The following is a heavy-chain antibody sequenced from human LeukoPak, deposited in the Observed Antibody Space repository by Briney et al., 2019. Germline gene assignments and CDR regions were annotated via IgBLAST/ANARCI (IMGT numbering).Heavy chain of an antibody. CDR3: AREGDSTGYRYFDY. Sequence: SGGSLRLSCAASGFTFSSYAMSWVRQAPGKGLEWVSYISYSGTTIDYTDSVKGRFTISRDNAKNSLFLQMNSLRAEDTAVYYCAREGDSTGYRYFDYWGQGTLVTVSS. CDR2: ISYSGTTI. D-gene: IGHD3-22*01. CDR1: GFTFSSYA. V-gene: IGHV3-48*03. J-gene: IGHJ4*02.